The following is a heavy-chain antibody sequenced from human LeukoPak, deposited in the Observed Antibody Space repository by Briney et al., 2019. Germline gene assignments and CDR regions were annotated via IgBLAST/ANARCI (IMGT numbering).Heavy chain of an antibody. CDR1: GFTFSSYE. Sequence: GGSLRLSCAASGFTFSSYEMNWVRQAPGKGLEWVSYISSSSSTIYYADSVKGRFTISRDNAKNSLYLQMNSLRADDTAVYYCARITILGGGQGTMVTVSS. D-gene: IGHD3-3*01. CDR3: ARITILG. CDR2: ISSSSSTI. J-gene: IGHJ3*01. V-gene: IGHV3-48*01.